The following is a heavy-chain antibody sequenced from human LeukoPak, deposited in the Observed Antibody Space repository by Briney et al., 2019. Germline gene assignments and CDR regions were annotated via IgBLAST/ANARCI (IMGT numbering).Heavy chain of an antibody. V-gene: IGHV1-2*02. CDR3: ARDLWACSSTSCYDTYYYYGMDV. CDR2: INPNSGGT. D-gene: IGHD2-2*01. Sequence: GASVKVSCKASGYTFTGYYMHWVRQAPGQGLEWMGWINPNSGGTNYAQKFQGRVTMTRDTSTSTVYMELSSLRSEDTAVYYCARDLWACSSTSCYDTYYYYGMDVWGQGTTVTVSS. J-gene: IGHJ6*02. CDR1: GYTFTGYY.